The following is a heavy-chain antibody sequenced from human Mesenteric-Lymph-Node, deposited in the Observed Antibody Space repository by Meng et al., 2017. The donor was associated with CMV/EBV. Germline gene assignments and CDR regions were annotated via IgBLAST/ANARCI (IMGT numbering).Heavy chain of an antibody. J-gene: IGHJ4*02. CDR1: GFSLSNSGLG. D-gene: IGHD3-10*01. CDR3: ARAALRGVFRY. CDR2: IYWDDGK. Sequence: CTFSGFSLSNSGLGVGWIRQPPGKALEWLALIYWDDGKRYSPSLKSRLTITKDTSKNQVVLTMTNMDPADTATYYCARAALRGVFRYWGQGTLVTVSS. V-gene: IGHV2-5*02.